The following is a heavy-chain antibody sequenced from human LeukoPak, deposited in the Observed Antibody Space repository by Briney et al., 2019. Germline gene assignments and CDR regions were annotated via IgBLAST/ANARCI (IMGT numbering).Heavy chain of an antibody. Sequence: KDGASLKISCRGSGYSFTTYWIGWVRQVPGKGLEWMGIIYPGDSDTRYSPSFQGQVTMSADKSINTAYLQWSSLKASDTAMYYCARRQGCSSTSCPPDSWGQGTLVTVSS. CDR1: GYSFTTYW. V-gene: IGHV5-51*01. D-gene: IGHD2-2*01. CDR3: ARRQGCSSTSCPPDS. J-gene: IGHJ4*02. CDR2: IYPGDSDT.